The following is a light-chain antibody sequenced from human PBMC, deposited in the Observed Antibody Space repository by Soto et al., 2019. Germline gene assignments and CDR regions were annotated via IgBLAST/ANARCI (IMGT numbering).Light chain of an antibody. CDR3: CSFADSSTFYV. V-gene: IGLV2-23*01. Sequence: QSALTQPASVSGSPGQSITISCTGKSSDVGSSNLVSWYQQHPGKAPKLIIYEGSRRPSGVSGRFSGSKSGNTASLTISGLQAEDEADYYCCSFADSSTFYVFGTGTRSPS. CDR1: SSDVGSSNL. J-gene: IGLJ1*01. CDR2: EGS.